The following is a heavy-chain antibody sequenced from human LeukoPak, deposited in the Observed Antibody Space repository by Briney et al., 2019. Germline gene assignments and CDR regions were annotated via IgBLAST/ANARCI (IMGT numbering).Heavy chain of an antibody. CDR3: TRDHWNTFNY. CDR2: IRSNIYGGTT. Sequence: GGSLRLSCRTSGLRFGDYAMSWVRRAPGKGLEWVAFIRSNIYGGTTEYAASVRGRFTISRDDSESSVYLQMNSLKTEDTAVYYCTRDHWNTFNYGGKETLVTVSS. J-gene: IGHJ4*02. V-gene: IGHV3-49*04. D-gene: IGHD1/OR15-1a*01. CDR1: GLRFGDYA.